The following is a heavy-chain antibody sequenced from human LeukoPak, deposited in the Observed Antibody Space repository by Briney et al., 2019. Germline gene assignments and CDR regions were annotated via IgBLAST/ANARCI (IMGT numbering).Heavy chain of an antibody. CDR1: GGSISSGGYY. CDR3: ATMARDGYNYNDY. J-gene: IGHJ4*02. Sequence: SETLSLTCTVSGGSISSGGYYWSWIRQHPGKGLEWIGYISYSGNAYYNPSLKSRVTISVDTSKNQFSLKVSSVTAADTAVYYCATMARDGYNYNDYWGQGTLVTVSS. D-gene: IGHD5-24*01. V-gene: IGHV4-31*03. CDR2: ISYSGNA.